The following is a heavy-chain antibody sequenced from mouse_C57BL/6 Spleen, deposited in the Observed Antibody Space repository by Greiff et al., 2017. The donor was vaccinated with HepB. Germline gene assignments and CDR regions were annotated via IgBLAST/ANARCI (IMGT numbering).Heavy chain of an antibody. V-gene: IGHV1-81*01. CDR2: IYPRSGNT. D-gene: IGHD2-4*01. CDR1: GYTFTSYG. J-gene: IGHJ2*01. Sequence: QVQLKESGAELARPGASVKLSCKASGYTFTSYGISWVKQRTGQGLEWIGEIYPRSGNTYYNEKFKGKATLTADKSSSTAYMELRSLTSEDSAVYFCARYDYDANFDYWGQGTTLTVSS. CDR3: ARYDYDANFDY.